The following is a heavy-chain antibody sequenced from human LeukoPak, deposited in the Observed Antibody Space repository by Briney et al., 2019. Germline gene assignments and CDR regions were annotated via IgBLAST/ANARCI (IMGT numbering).Heavy chain of an antibody. V-gene: IGHV3-21*01. CDR3: ARDARGGYTYGGLDQ. D-gene: IGHD5-18*01. CDR2: ISTSSSYI. Sequence: GGSLRLSCAASGFTFSSYTMNWVRQAPGKGLEWVSFISTSSSYIYYADSVKGRFTISRGNAKNSLYLQMNSLRAEDTAVYYCARDARGGYTYGGLDQWGQGTLVTVSS. CDR1: GFTFSSYT. J-gene: IGHJ4*02.